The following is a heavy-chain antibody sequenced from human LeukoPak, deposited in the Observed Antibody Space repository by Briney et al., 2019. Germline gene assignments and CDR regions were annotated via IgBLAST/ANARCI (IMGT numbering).Heavy chain of an antibody. J-gene: IGHJ4*02. D-gene: IGHD3-10*01. V-gene: IGHV3-9*02. CDR2: ISWNSSSI. CDR1: GFTSEDYA. CDR3: VRGRPSDY. Sequence: PGRSLRLSCAASGFTSEDYAMHWVRQAPGKGLEWVSGISWNSSSIDYVDSVRGRFTISRDNAKNSLYLQMNSLRAEDTALYYCVRGRPSDYWSQGTLVTVSS.